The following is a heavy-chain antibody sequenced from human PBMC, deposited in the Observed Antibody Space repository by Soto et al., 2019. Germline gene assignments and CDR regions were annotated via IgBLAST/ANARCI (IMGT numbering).Heavy chain of an antibody. V-gene: IGHV4-61*01. J-gene: IGHJ4*02. CDR3: TRAPVSGSYCFDF. CDR2: IFHTGTT. CDR1: GGSVSRGKYY. D-gene: IGHD1-26*01. Sequence: SETLSLTCTVSGGSVSRGKYYWSWIRQPPGKGLEWIGYIFHTGTTNYNPSLKSRVTISLDTSMNQFSLKLSSVTPADTAVYYCTRAPVSGSYCFDFWGQGTPVTVS.